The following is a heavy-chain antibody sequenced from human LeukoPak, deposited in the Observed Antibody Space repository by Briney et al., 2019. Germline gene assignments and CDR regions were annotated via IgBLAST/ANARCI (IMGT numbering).Heavy chain of an antibody. V-gene: IGHV3-30-3*01. D-gene: IGHD1-1*01. CDR2: ISYDGSNE. Sequence: GGSLRISCAASGFTFTTYATHWVRQAPGKGLEWVAFISYDGSNEYYADSVKGRFTISRDNSMNTLFLQMSSLRAEDTAVYYCARDWKGLQPEYFDYWGQGTLVTVPS. J-gene: IGHJ4*02. CDR3: ARDWKGLQPEYFDY. CDR1: GFTFTTYA.